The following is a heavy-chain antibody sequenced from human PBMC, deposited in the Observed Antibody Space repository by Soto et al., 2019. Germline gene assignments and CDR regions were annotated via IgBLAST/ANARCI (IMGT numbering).Heavy chain of an antibody. CDR3: AREAPAASDAFDV. CDR2: IYYNGNP. Sequence: QVQLQESGPGLVKPSQTLSLTCSVSGGSINRGGYYWSWIRQHPGKGLEWIGYIYYNGNPYYNPSLKRRVNISIDTSRNQFSLKLTSVTAADTAVDYCAREAPAASDAFDVWGQGTMVTVSS. CDR1: GGSINRGGYY. D-gene: IGHD2-2*01. J-gene: IGHJ3*01. V-gene: IGHV4-31*03.